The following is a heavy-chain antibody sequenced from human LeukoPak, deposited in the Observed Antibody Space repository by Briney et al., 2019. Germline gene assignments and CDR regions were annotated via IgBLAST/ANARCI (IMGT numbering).Heavy chain of an antibody. V-gene: IGHV3-48*03. D-gene: IGHD3-10*01. CDR1: GFTFSSYE. J-gene: IGHJ4*02. CDR3: ARSNGLGVRGVIFVYYFDY. CDR2: ISSSGSTI. Sequence: GGSLRLSCAASGFTFSSYEMNWVRQAPGKGLEWVSYISSSGSTIYYADSVKGRFTISRDNAKNSLYLQMNSLRAEDTAVYYCARSNGLGVRGVIFVYYFDYWGQGTLVTVSS.